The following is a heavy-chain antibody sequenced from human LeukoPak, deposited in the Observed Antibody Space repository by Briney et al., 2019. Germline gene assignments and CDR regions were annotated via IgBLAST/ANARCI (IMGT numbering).Heavy chain of an antibody. CDR2: ISAYNGNT. J-gene: IGHJ3*02. Sequence: ASVEVSCKASGYTFTSYGISWVRQAPGQGLEWMGWISAYNGNTNYAQKLQGRVTMTTDTSTSTAYMELRSLRSDDTAVYYCGRRFYDSSGYYDDAFDTWGQGTMVTVSS. D-gene: IGHD3-22*01. CDR1: GYTFTSYG. V-gene: IGHV1-18*01. CDR3: GRRFYDSSGYYDDAFDT.